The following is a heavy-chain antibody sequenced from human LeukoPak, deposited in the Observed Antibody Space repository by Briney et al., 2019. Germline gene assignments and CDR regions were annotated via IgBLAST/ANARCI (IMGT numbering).Heavy chain of an antibody. CDR2: MNPNSGYT. D-gene: IGHD6-19*01. CDR1: GYTFTTYD. J-gene: IGHJ4*02. CDR3: ARVAGSIDY. Sequence: SVKVSCKASGYTFTTYDINWVRQATGQGLEWMGWMNPNSGYTGYAQKFQGRVTITRDTSISTAYMELSSLRSEDTAVYYCARVAGSIDYWGQGTLVIVSS. V-gene: IGHV1-8*03.